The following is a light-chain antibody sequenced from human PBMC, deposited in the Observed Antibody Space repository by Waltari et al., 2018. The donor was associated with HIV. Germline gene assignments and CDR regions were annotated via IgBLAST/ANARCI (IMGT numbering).Light chain of an antibody. CDR2: EVT. CDR3: CSYAGSSAFRI. V-gene: IGLV2-23*02. J-gene: IGLJ2*01. CDR1: SSDVGSYNF. Sequence: QSALTQPASVSGSPGQSITISCTGTSSDVGSYNFVSWYQHHPGKAPKLMIYEVTTRPSGVSNRFSASKSGNTASLTIAGLQAEDEADYYCCSYAGSSAFRIFGGGTRLTVL.